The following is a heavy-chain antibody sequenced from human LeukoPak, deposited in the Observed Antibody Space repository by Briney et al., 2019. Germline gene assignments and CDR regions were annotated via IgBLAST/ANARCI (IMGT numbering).Heavy chain of an antibody. CDR2: INWNGGST. V-gene: IGHV3-20*04. CDR3: ARGSIAIYYYDSSGYFDF. Sequence: PGGSLRLSCAASGFNFNDYGMSWVRHAPGKGLEWVSGINWNGGSTGYADSVKGRFTISRDNAKNSLYLQMNSLRAEDTAFYYCARGSIAIYYYDSSGYFDFWGQGTLVTVSS. D-gene: IGHD3-22*01. CDR1: GFNFNDYG. J-gene: IGHJ5*01.